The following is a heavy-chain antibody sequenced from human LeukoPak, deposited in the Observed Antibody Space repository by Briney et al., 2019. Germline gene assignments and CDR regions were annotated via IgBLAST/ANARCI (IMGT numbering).Heavy chain of an antibody. CDR3: ARGSGVDYGDYQTLYYFDY. CDR2: IDHSGST. V-gene: IGHV4-34*01. Sequence: SETLSLTCTVSGGSISSYYWSWIRQPPGKGLEWIGEIDHSGSTNYNPSLKSRVTISVDTSKNQFSLKLSSVTAADTAVYYCARGSGVDYGDYQTLYYFDYWGQGTLVTVSS. CDR1: GGSISSYY. D-gene: IGHD4-17*01. J-gene: IGHJ4*02.